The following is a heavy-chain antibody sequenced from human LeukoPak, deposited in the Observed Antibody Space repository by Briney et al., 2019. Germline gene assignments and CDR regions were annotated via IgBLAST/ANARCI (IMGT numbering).Heavy chain of an antibody. CDR2: IHYDGTIT. CDR3: VKDGHCTHTSCYYFDY. D-gene: IGHD2-2*01. CDR1: GFTFSSYA. J-gene: IGHJ4*02. Sequence: PGGSLRLSCAASGFTFSSYAMSWVRQAPGKGLEWVAFIHYDGTITYYADSVKGRFTISRDSSKNTLFLQMNSLGAEDTAVYYCVKDGHCTHTSCYYFDYWGQGTLFTVSS. V-gene: IGHV3-30*02.